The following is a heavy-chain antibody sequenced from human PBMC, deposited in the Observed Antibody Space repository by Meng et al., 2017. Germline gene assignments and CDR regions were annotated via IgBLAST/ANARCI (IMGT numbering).Heavy chain of an antibody. CDR1: GFTVSSNY. J-gene: IGHJ3*02. V-gene: IGHV3-66*02. CDR3: ARGIAVAGSDDAFDI. Sequence: GGSLRLSCAASGFTVSSNYMSWVRQAQGKGLEWVSVIYSGGSTYYADSVKGRFTISRDNSKNTLYLQMNSLRAEDTAVYYCARGIAVAGSDDAFDIWGQGTMVTVSS. D-gene: IGHD6-19*01. CDR2: IYSGGST.